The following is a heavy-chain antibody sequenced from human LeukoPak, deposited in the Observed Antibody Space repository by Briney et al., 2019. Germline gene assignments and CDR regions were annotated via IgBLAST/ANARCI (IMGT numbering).Heavy chain of an antibody. Sequence: ASVKVSCKASGYTFSSYGISWVRQAPGQGLEWMGWISAYNGNTNYAQKLQGRVTMTTDKSTSTAYMELRSLRSDDTAVYYCAKRGSSYGDFDYWGQGTLVTVSS. CDR3: AKRGSSYGDFDY. CDR1: GYTFSSYG. J-gene: IGHJ4*02. CDR2: ISAYNGNT. V-gene: IGHV1-18*01. D-gene: IGHD5-18*01.